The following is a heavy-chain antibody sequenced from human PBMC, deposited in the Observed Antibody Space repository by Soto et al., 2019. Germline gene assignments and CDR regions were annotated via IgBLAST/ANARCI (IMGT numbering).Heavy chain of an antibody. CDR2: INPNSGGT. CDR3: ARENYDFWSGNDY. Sequence: GASVKVSCKASGYTFTGYYMHWVRQAPGQGLEWMGWINPNSGGTNYAQKFQGRVTVTRDTSISTAYMELSRLRSDDTAVYYCARENYDFWSGNDYWGQGTLVTVSS. J-gene: IGHJ4*02. V-gene: IGHV1-2*02. D-gene: IGHD3-3*01. CDR1: GYTFTGYY.